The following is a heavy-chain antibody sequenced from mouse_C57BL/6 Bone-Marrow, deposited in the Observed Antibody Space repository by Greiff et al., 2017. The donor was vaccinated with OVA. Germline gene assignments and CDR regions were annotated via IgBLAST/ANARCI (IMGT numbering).Heavy chain of an antibody. J-gene: IGHJ1*03. CDR2: IYPRSGNT. CDR1: GYTFTSYG. V-gene: IGHV1-81*01. Sequence: VQLVESGAELARPGASVKLSCKASGYTFTSYGISWVKQRTGQGLEWIGEIYPRSGNTYYNEKFKGKVTLTADKSSSTAYMELRSLTSEDSAVYFCAREGKGGYFDVWGTGTTVTVSS. CDR3: AREGKGGYFDV.